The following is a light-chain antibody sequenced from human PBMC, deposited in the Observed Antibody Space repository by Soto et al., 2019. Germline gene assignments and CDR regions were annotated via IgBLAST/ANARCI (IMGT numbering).Light chain of an antibody. CDR2: GAS. J-gene: IGKJ5*01. Sequence: DIQMTQSPSSLSASVGDRVTITCRASQNINRYLNWYQQKPGQAPKLLIYGASTLQAGVPSKISGSGSGTDFTLTISSLQPEDFATYYCQQSYNTPPTFGQGTRLEI. V-gene: IGKV1-39*01. CDR1: QNINRY. CDR3: QQSYNTPPT.